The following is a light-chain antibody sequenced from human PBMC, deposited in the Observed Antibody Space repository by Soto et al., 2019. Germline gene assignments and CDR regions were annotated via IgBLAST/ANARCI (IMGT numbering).Light chain of an antibody. CDR1: QSVNNNY. CDR2: GAS. Sequence: EIVLTQSPGTLSLSPGERATLSCRASQSVNNNYLAWYQQKPGQAPRLLIFGASRRATGIPDRFIGSGSGTEFILTISRLEPDDFAIYHCHQHGGSPETFGQRTKVEIK. CDR3: HQHGGSPET. V-gene: IGKV3-20*01. J-gene: IGKJ1*01.